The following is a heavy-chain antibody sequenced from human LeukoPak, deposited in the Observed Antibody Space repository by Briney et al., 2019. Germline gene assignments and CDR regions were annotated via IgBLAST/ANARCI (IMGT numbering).Heavy chain of an antibody. CDR2: MNPNSGNT. Sequence: ASVKVSCKASGYTFTSYDINWVRQATGQGLEWMGWMNPNSGNTGYAQKFQGRVTMTRNTSISTAYMELSSLRSEDTAVYYCARVGSSDWYYYYYGMDVWGQGTTVTVSS. CDR1: GYTFTSYD. D-gene: IGHD6-19*01. J-gene: IGHJ6*02. V-gene: IGHV1-8*01. CDR3: ARVGSSDWYYYYYGMDV.